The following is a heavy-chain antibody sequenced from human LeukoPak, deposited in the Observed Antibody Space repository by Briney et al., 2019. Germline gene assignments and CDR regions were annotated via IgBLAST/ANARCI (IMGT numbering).Heavy chain of an antibody. J-gene: IGHJ4*02. D-gene: IGHD6-19*01. V-gene: IGHV3-23*01. CDR2: ISGSGGRT. Sequence: GGSLRLSCAASGFTFSSYAMSWVRQAPGKGLEWVSAISGSGGRTYYADSVKGRFTISRDNSKNTLYLQMNSLRAEDTAVYYCAKDLWDSSGWYRDYWGQGTLVTVSS. CDR1: GFTFSSYA. CDR3: AKDLWDSSGWYRDY.